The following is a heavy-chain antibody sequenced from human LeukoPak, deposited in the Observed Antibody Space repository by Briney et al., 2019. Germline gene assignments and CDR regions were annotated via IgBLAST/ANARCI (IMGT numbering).Heavy chain of an antibody. D-gene: IGHD6-13*01. CDR3: ARGGWSSWFGYYYYYYMDV. CDR2: IKQDGSEK. J-gene: IGHJ6*03. CDR1: GFTFSSYW. Sequence: GGSLRLSCAASGFTFSSYWMSWVRQAPGKGLEWVANIKQDGSEKYYVDSVKGRFTISRDNAKNSLYLQMNSLRAEDTAVYYCARGGWSSWFGYYYYYYMDVWGKGTTVTVSS. V-gene: IGHV3-7*01.